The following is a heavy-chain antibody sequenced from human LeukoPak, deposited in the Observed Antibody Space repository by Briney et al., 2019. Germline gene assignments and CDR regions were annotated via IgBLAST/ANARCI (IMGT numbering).Heavy chain of an antibody. Sequence: ASVKVSCKVSGYTLTELSMHWARQASGQGLEWMGIINPSGGSTSYAQKFQGRVTMTRDTSTSTVYMELSSLRSEDTAVYYCAREVGGLPPGNGVFDYWGQGTLVTVSS. J-gene: IGHJ4*02. D-gene: IGHD3-10*01. CDR3: AREVGGLPPGNGVFDY. CDR2: INPSGGST. CDR1: GYTLTELS. V-gene: IGHV1-46*01.